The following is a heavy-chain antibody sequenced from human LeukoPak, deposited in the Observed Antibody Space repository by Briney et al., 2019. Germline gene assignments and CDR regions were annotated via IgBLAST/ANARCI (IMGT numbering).Heavy chain of an antibody. CDR3: ARGRYGGNSGFFDY. CDR2: MYYSGST. Sequence: SETLSLTCTVSGGSISYYYWSWIRQPPGEGLEWIGYMYYSGSTNYNPSLRSRVTMSVGTSKNQFSLRLSSVTAADTAVYYCARGRYGGNSGFFDYWGQGTLVTVSS. CDR1: GGSISYYY. J-gene: IGHJ4*02. V-gene: IGHV4-59*01. D-gene: IGHD4-23*01.